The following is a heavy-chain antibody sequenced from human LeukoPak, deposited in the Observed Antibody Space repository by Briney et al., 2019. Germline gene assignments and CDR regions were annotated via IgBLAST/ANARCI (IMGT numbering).Heavy chain of an antibody. CDR3: ARVLGAHRYGSIDH. J-gene: IGHJ4*02. V-gene: IGHV1-46*01. CDR2: INPSSGST. D-gene: IGHD5-18*01. CDR1: GYTFTTYY. Sequence: GASVKVSCKASGYTFTTYYMHWVRQAPGQGLEWMGIINPSSGSTSYAQKFQGRVTMTRDTSTSTVYMELSSLRSEDTAIYYCARVLGAHRYGSIDHWGQGTLVTVCS.